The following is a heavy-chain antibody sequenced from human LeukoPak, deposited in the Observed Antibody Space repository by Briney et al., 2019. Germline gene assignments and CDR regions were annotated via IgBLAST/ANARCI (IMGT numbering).Heavy chain of an antibody. CDR1: GFTFSSYT. Sequence: GGSLRLSCAASGFTFSSYTMNWVRQAPGKGLEWVSSISSSSYIYYADSVKGRFTISRDNAKTSLYLQMNSLRAEDTAVYYCARWQYSSGYYDYWGQGTLVTVSS. V-gene: IGHV3-21*01. J-gene: IGHJ4*02. CDR2: ISSSSYI. CDR3: ARWQYSSGYYDY. D-gene: IGHD3-22*01.